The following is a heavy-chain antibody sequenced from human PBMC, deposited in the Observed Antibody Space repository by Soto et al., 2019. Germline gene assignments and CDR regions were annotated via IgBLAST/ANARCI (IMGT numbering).Heavy chain of an antibody. V-gene: IGHV1-3*01. CDR2: ISAGNGNT. CDR3: ARSIVVVTALDY. D-gene: IGHD2-21*02. Sequence: ASVKVSCKASGYTFTSYAMHWVRQAPGQRLEWMGWISAGNGNTKYSQKFQGRVTITRDTSASTAYMELSSLRSEDTAVYYCARSIVVVTALDYWGQGTLVTVS. CDR1: GYTFTSYA. J-gene: IGHJ4*02.